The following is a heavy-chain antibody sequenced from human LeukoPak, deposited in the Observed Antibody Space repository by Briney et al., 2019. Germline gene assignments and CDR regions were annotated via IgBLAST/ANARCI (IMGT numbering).Heavy chain of an antibody. J-gene: IGHJ6*02. CDR2: ISGSGGST. CDR1: GFTFSSYA. V-gene: IGHV3-23*01. CDR3: AKVGLGYDSSGYYYYYGMDV. D-gene: IGHD3-22*01. Sequence: GGSLRLSCAASGFTFSSYAMSWVRQAPGKGLEWVSAISGSGGSTYYADSVKGRFTISRDNSKNTLYLQMNSLRAEDTAVYYCAKVGLGYDSSGYYYYYGMDVWGQGSTVTVSS.